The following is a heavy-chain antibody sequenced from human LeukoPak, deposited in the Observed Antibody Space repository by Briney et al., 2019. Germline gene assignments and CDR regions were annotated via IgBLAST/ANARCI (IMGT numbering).Heavy chain of an antibody. J-gene: IGHJ3*02. Sequence: SGGSLRLSCAASGFTFNNYAMTWVRQTPGKGPEWVSLISWKGDTTAYAESVRGRFTISRDNAKNSLYLHMNSLRPEDTAVYYCARVDYGGEGAFDIWGQGTMVTVSS. CDR2: ISWKGDTT. CDR1: GFTFNNYA. V-gene: IGHV3-20*04. CDR3: ARVDYGGEGAFDI. D-gene: IGHD4-23*01.